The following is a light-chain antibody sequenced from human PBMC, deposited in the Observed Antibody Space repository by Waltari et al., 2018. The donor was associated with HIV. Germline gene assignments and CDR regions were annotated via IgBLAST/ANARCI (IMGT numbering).Light chain of an antibody. V-gene: IGLV2-23*02. CDR3: CSYAGSSTLV. CDR2: EVS. J-gene: IGLJ3*02. CDR1: SSSIGTYNF. Sequence: QSALTQPASVSGSPGQSITISCTGTSSSIGTYNFLYWHQQHPGKAPKTLIYEVSQRPSGVSNRFSGSKSGNTASLTISGLQAEDEADYYCCSYAGSSTLVFGGGTKVTVL.